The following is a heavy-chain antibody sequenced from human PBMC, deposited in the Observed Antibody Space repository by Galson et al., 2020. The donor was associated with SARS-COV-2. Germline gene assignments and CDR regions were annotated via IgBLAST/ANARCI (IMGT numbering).Heavy chain of an antibody. Sequence: ASVKVSCKASGYTFTAYYIHWVRQAPGQGLEWMGRINPDNGGTQYAQRFQGRVTMTMDTSISTAYMELNRLTSDDTAVYYCARVLIYYGSGTYSLELDYWGQGALVTVSS. CDR1: GYTFTAYY. J-gene: IGHJ4*02. CDR2: INPDNGGT. V-gene: IGHV1-2*06. CDR3: ARVLIYYGSGTYSLELDY. D-gene: IGHD3-10*01.